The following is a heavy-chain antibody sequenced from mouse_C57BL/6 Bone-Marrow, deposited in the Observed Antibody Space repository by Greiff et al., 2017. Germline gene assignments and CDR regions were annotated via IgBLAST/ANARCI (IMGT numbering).Heavy chain of an antibody. CDR3: ARPRGLVLFTN. J-gene: IGHJ3*01. D-gene: IGHD2-10*02. Sequence: EVHLVESGGGLVKPGGSLKLSCAASGFTFSDYGMHWVRQAPEKGLEWVAYISSGSSTISYADTVKGRFPISCDIAKNTMFLRMTSLRSEDTAMYYCARPRGLVLFTNWGQGTLVTVSA. CDR1: GFTFSDYG. V-gene: IGHV5-17*01. CDR2: ISSGSSTI.